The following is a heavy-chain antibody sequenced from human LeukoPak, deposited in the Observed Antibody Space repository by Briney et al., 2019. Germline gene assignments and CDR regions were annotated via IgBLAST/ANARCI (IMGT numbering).Heavy chain of an antibody. CDR1: GFTLSSYS. D-gene: IGHD2-15*01. CDR3: ARSPQLDIVVVVAAIDY. J-gene: IGHJ4*02. V-gene: IGHV3-21*01. CDR2: ISSSSSYI. Sequence: GVSLRLSCAASGFTLSSYSMNWVRQAPGKGLEWVSSISSSSSYIYYADSVKGRFTISRDNAKNSLYLQMNSLRAEDTAVYYCARSPQLDIVVVVAAIDYWGQGTLVTVSS.